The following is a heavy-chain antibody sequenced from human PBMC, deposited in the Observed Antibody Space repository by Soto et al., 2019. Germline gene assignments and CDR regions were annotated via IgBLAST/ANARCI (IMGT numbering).Heavy chain of an antibody. CDR2: IKQDGSEK. V-gene: IGHV3-7*01. CDR1: GFIFSNYW. CDR3: ARTYIVLETAANMPFDY. J-gene: IGHJ4*02. Sequence: GGSLRLSCSASGFIFSNYWMSWVRQAPGKGFEWVANIKQDGSEKDYVGAVKGRFTISRDNAKNSVYLQINSLRTEDTAVYYCARTYIVLETAANMPFDYWGRGTLVTVSS. D-gene: IGHD2-2*01.